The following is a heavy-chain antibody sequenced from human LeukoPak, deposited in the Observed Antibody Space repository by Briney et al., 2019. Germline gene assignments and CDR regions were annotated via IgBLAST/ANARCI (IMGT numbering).Heavy chain of an antibody. D-gene: IGHD3-10*01. Sequence: SETLSLTCTVSGGSISSHYWSWIRQPPGKGLEWIGYIHYIGTTNYNPSLKSRVTISVDTSKNQFSLKLISVTVADTAVYYCARSAYFGSAFDYWGQGNLVTVSS. J-gene: IGHJ4*02. V-gene: IGHV4-59*11. CDR1: GGSISSHY. CDR3: ARSAYFGSAFDY. CDR2: IHYIGTT.